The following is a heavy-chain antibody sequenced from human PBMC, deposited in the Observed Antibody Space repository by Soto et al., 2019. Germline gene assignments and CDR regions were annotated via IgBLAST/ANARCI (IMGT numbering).Heavy chain of an antibody. V-gene: IGHV4-39*01. J-gene: IGHJ4*02. CDR2: IYYSGST. CDR3: ARPIGRWHGGFDY. CDR1: GGSISSSSYY. Sequence: QLQLQESGPGLVKPSETLSLTCTVSGGSISSSSYYWGWIRQPPGKGLEWIGSIYYSGSTYSNQSLKSRVTISVDTSKNQFSLKLSSVTAADTAVYYCARPIGRWHGGFDYWGQGTLVTVSS. D-gene: IGHD3-10*01.